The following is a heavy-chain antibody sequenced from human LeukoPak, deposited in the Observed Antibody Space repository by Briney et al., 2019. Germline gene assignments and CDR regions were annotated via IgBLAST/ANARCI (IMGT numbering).Heavy chain of an antibody. V-gene: IGHV3-30*18. D-gene: IGHD6-19*01. Sequence: GGSLRLSCAASGFTFSSYGMHWVRQAPGKGLEWVAVISYDGSNKYYADSVKGRFTISRDNSKNTLYLQMNSLRAEDTAVYYCAKDHGIAVASWDFDYWGQGTLVTVSS. CDR3: AKDHGIAVASWDFDY. CDR2: ISYDGSNK. CDR1: GFTFSSYG. J-gene: IGHJ4*02.